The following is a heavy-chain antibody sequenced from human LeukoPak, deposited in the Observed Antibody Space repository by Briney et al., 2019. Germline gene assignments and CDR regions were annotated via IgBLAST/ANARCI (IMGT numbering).Heavy chain of an antibody. D-gene: IGHD3-22*01. J-gene: IGHJ4*02. CDR1: GDSISSYF. CDR3: VGGGIYDGSGYYDY. V-gene: IGHV4-4*07. CDR2: IYGSGST. Sequence: SETLSLTCIVSGDSISSYFWSWIRQPAGKGLEWIGRIYGSGSTVYNPSLKSRVTMSVDTSKNQFSLGLSSVTAADTAVYCCVGGGIYDGSGYYDYWGQGTLVTVPS.